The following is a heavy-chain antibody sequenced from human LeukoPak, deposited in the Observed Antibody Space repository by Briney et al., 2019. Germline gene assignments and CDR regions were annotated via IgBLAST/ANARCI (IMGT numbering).Heavy chain of an antibody. CDR3: TRVGQFSRGSGSSFDY. Sequence: PGRSLRLSRTASGFTFGAYARSWFRQAPGEGLEWGGFIRSKAYGGTTEYGASVKGRFTISRDDSKSIAYLQMNSLKTEDTAVYYCTRVGQFSRGSGSSFDYWGQGTLVTVSS. CDR1: GFTFGAYA. V-gene: IGHV3-49*03. J-gene: IGHJ4*02. D-gene: IGHD3-10*01. CDR2: IRSKAYGGTT.